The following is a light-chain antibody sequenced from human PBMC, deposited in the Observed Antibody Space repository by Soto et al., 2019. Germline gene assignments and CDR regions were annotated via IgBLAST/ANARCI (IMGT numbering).Light chain of an antibody. CDR1: KLGSKY. CDR2: EDK. CDR3: QAWDSRTVI. Sequence: SYELTQPPSLSVSPGQTASISCSGDKLGSKYACWYQQKPGQSPVLVIYEDKKRPSGIPERFSGSNSGNIATLTISGTQAMDEADYYCQAWDSRTVIFGGGTKLTVL. V-gene: IGLV3-1*01. J-gene: IGLJ2*01.